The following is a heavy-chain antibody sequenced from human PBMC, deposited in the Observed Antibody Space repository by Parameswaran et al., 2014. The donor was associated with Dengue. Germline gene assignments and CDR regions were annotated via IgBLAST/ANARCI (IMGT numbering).Heavy chain of an antibody. J-gene: IGHJ6*02. Sequence: VRQAPGKGLEWVSSISSSSSYIYYADSVKGRFTISRDNAKNSLYLQMNSLRAEDTAVYYCARDKPALWFGELSGGYGMDVWGQGTTVTVSS. V-gene: IGHV3-21*01. D-gene: IGHD3-10*01. CDR3: ARDKPALWFGELSGGYGMDV. CDR2: ISSSSSYI.